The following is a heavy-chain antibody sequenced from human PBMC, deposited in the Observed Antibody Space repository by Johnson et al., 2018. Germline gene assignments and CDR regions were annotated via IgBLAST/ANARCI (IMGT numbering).Heavy chain of an antibody. CDR2: ISSDSTYL. D-gene: IGHD3-16*01. CDR1: GFNFSDYP. CDR3: SRGTRGYYGMDV. J-gene: IGHJ6*02. V-gene: IGHV3-21*01. Sequence: VQLVESGGGLVKPGGSLRLSCAASGFNFSDYPMNWVRQAPGKGLEYLSSISSDSTYLFYAVYLKGRFTISRDNPRNSLFLQMDTLTGEETGGYYCSRGTRGYYGMDVWGQGTTVTVSS.